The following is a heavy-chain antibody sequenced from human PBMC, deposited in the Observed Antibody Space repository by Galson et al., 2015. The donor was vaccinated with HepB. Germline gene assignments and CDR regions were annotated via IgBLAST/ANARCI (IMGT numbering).Heavy chain of an antibody. CDR2: IIPIFGTA. V-gene: IGHV1-69*13. CDR1: GGTFSSYA. J-gene: IGHJ3*02. CDR3: ARSTVGAAHAFDI. D-gene: IGHD1-26*01. Sequence: SVKVSCKASGGTFSSYAISWVRQAPGQGLEWMGGIIPIFGTANYAQKFQGRVTITADESTSTAYMELSSLRSEDTAVYYCARSTVGAAHAFDIWGQGTMVTVSS.